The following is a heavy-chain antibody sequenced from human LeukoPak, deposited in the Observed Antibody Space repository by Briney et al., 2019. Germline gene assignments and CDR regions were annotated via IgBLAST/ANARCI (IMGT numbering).Heavy chain of an antibody. CDR2: IYPGDSDT. CDR1: GYSFTSYW. J-gene: IGHJ4*02. Sequence: GESLKISCKGSGYSFTSYWIGWVRQMPGKGLEWMGIIYPGDSDTRYSPSFQGQVTISADKSISTAYLQWSSPKASDTAMYYCASSLSGSYYVFDYWGQGTLVTVSS. D-gene: IGHD1-26*01. V-gene: IGHV5-51*01. CDR3: ASSLSGSYYVFDY.